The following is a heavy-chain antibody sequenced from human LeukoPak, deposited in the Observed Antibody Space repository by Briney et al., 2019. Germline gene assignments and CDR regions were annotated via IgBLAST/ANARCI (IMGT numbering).Heavy chain of an antibody. CDR2: IYYSGST. CDR1: GGSISSSSSY. V-gene: IGHV4-39*07. J-gene: IGHJ3*01. Sequence: SETLSLTCTVSGGSISSSSSYWGWIRQPPGKGLEWIGYIYYSGSTYYNPSLKSRVTMSVDTFKNQFSLKLSSVTAVDTAVYYCARTNERERGGESFHFWGQGTMVTVSS. D-gene: IGHD1-1*01. CDR3: ARTNERERGGESFHF.